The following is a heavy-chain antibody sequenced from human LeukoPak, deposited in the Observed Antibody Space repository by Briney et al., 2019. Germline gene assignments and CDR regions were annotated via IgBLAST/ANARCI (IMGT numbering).Heavy chain of an antibody. CDR1: GFTFSSYA. CDR2: ISYDGSNK. CDR3: AKTAGDAYYYMDV. D-gene: IGHD3-16*01. Sequence: GGSLRLSCAASGFTFSSYAMHWVRQAPGKGLEWVAVISYDGSNKYYADSVKGRFTISRDNCKNTLYLQMNSLRAEDTAVYYCAKTAGDAYYYMDVWGKGTTVTVSS. V-gene: IGHV3-30-3*02. J-gene: IGHJ6*03.